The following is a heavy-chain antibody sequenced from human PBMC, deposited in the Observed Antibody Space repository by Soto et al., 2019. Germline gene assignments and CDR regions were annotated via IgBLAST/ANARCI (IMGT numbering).Heavy chain of an antibody. Sequence: ASVKVSCKASGYTFTGYGISWVRQAPGQGLEWMGWISAYNGNTNYAQKLQGRVTMTTDTSTSTAYMELRSLRPNDTAVYYCARDQYYYGSGSYYPTYYFDYWGQGTLVTVSS. CDR2: ISAYNGNT. V-gene: IGHV1-18*01. CDR1: GYTFTGYG. J-gene: IGHJ4*02. D-gene: IGHD3-10*01. CDR3: ARDQYYYGSGSYYPTYYFDY.